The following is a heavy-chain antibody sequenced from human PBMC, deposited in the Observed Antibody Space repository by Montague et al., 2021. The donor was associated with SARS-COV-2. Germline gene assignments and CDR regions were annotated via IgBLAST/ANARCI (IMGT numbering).Heavy chain of an antibody. CDR2: IWYDGSNS. J-gene: IGHJ4*02. V-gene: IGHV3-33*01. CDR1: GFRFSDYA. D-gene: IGHD5-24*01. Sequence: FRRLSFAASGFRFSDYAMHWVRQAPGLALEWVAVIWYDGSNSYYADSVKGRFTISRDNSKNAVYLQMNSLTADDTAIYYCAREKKEVQMDYWGLGTLVTVSS. CDR3: AREKKEVQMDY.